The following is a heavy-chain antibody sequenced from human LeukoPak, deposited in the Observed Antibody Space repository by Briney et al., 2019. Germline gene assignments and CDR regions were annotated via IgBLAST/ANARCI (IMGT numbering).Heavy chain of an antibody. J-gene: IGHJ6*04. CDR3: AKDEYSSSWYYYYYGMDV. CDR1: GFTFSSYG. CDR2: ISYDGSNK. V-gene: IGHV3-30*18. Sequence: GGSLRLSCAASGFTFSSYGMHWVRQAPGKGLEWVAVISYDGSNKYYADSVKGRFTIPRDNSKNTLYLQMNSLRAEDTAVYYCAKDEYSSSWYYYYYGMDVWGKGTTVTVSS. D-gene: IGHD6-13*01.